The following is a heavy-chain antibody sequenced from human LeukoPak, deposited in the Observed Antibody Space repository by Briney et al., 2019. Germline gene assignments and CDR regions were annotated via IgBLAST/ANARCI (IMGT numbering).Heavy chain of an antibody. CDR2: VYYSGST. V-gene: IGHV4-38-2*02. J-gene: IGHJ4*02. CDR1: GFSISSGYY. CDR3: ARGRHY. Sequence: SETLSLTCSVSGFSISSGYYWDWIRQPPGKGLEWIGNVYYSGSTSYNPSLKSRVTISVDTSKNQFSLKLSSGTAADTAVYYCARGRHYWGQGTLVTVSS.